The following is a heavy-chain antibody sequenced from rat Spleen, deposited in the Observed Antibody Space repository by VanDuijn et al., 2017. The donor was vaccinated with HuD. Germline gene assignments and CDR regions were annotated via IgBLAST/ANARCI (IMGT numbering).Heavy chain of an antibody. Sequence: QVQLKESGPGLVQPSQTLSLTCTVSGFSLSNYGLIWVRQPPGKGLEWMGVIWGDGSTNYNSALKSRLGISRDTSKSQVFLKMNSLQTDDTVIYFCARSYGGYTSNWFPYWGQGTLVTVSS. D-gene: IGHD1-11*01. V-gene: IGHV2-13*01. CDR1: GFSLSNYG. J-gene: IGHJ3*01. CDR2: IWGDGST. CDR3: ARSYGGYTSNWFPY.